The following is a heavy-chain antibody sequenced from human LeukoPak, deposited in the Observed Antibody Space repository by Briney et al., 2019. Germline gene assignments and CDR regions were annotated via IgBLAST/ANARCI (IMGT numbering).Heavy chain of an antibody. D-gene: IGHD3-3*01. CDR1: VGSFSGYY. V-gene: IGHV4-34*01. Sequence: SQTLSLTCAVYVGSFSGYYWSWIRQPPGKGLEWIGEINHSGSTNYNPSLKSRVTISVDTSKNQFPLKLSSVTAADTAVYYCARVGVKLRFLEWYPHYYFDYWGQGTLVTVSS. CDR3: ARVGVKLRFLEWYPHYYFDY. CDR2: INHSGST. J-gene: IGHJ4*02.